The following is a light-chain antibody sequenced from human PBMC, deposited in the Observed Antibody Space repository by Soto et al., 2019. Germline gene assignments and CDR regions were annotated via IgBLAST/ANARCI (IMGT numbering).Light chain of an antibody. CDR3: QRRSNWPPVYT. J-gene: IGKJ2*01. V-gene: IGKV3-11*01. CDR1: QSVSSY. Sequence: EIVLTQSPATLSLSPGERATLSCRASQSVSSYLAWYQQKPGQAPRLLIYDASNRATGIPARFSGSGSGTDCPLTISSLEPEDFAVYYCQRRSNWPPVYTFGQGTKLEIK. CDR2: DAS.